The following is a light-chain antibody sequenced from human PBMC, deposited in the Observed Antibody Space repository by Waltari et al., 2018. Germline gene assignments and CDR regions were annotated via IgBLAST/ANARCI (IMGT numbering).Light chain of an antibody. J-gene: IGKJ4*01. V-gene: IGKV3-11*01. CDR1: QSVSRY. CDR2: DAS. Sequence: EIVLTQYPATLSLSPGERATLSCRASQSVSRYLAWYQQKPGQAPRLLIYDASNRATGIPARISGSGSGTDFTLTISSLEPEDFAVYYCQQRINWPLTFGGGTKVEIK. CDR3: QQRINWPLT.